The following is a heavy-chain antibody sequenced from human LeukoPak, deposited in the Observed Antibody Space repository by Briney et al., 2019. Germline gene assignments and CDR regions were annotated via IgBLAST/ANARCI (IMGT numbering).Heavy chain of an antibody. CDR2: IYYSGST. CDR3: ARPLLDL. J-gene: IGHJ2*01. CDR1: GGSISSSTYY. V-gene: IGHV4-39*01. Sequence: SETLSLTCTVSGGSISSSTYYWGWIRQPPGKGLEWIGSIYYSGSTYYNPSLKSRVTISVDTSKNQFSLKLSSVTAADTAVYYCARPLLDLWGRGTLVTVSS.